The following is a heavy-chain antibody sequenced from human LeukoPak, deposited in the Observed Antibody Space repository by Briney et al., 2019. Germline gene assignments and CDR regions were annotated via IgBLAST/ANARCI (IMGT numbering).Heavy chain of an antibody. D-gene: IGHD3-16*01. Sequence: EASVKVSCTASGYTFTGYYMHWVRQAPGQGLEWMGWINPNSGGTNYAQKFQGRVTMTRDTSISTAYMELSRLRSDDTAVYYCASGLGSNRSLGDAFDIWGQGTMVTVSS. CDR1: GYTFTGYY. CDR2: INPNSGGT. CDR3: ASGLGSNRSLGDAFDI. J-gene: IGHJ3*02. V-gene: IGHV1-2*02.